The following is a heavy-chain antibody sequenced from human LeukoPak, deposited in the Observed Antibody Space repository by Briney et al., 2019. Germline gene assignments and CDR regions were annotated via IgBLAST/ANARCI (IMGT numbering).Heavy chain of an antibody. Sequence: SETLSLTCTVSGGSISSYYWSWIRQPPGKGLEWIGYIYYSGSTNYNPSLKSRVTISVDTSKNQFSLKLSSVTAADTAVYYCAREGTIAVAGTRLDPWGQGTLVTVSS. D-gene: IGHD6-19*01. CDR3: AREGTIAVAGTRLDP. CDR2: IYYSGST. V-gene: IGHV4-59*12. J-gene: IGHJ5*02. CDR1: GGSISSYY.